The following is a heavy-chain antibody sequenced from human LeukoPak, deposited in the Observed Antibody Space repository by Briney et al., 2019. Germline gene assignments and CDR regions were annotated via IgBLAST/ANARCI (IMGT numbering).Heavy chain of an antibody. Sequence: GGSLRLSCAASGFTFRNLAMHWVRQAPGKGLEWVAVIWYDGSNKYYADSVKGRFTISRDNSKNTLYLQMNSLRAEDTAVYYCARDRGDYYFDYWGQGTLVTVSS. CDR2: IWYDGSNK. V-gene: IGHV3-33*08. CDR3: ARDRGDYYFDY. J-gene: IGHJ4*02. D-gene: IGHD2-21*02. CDR1: GFTFRNLA.